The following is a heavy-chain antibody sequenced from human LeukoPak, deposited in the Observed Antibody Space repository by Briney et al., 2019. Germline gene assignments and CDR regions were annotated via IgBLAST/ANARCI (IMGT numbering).Heavy chain of an antibody. CDR3: ARDVEGGTFDI. Sequence: PGRSLRLSCAASGFTISNYDMHWVRQAPGKGLEWVAVISYDGSNKYYVDSVKGRFTISRDNSKNTLYLQMNSLRAEDTAVYYCARDVEGGTFDIWGQGTTVTVSS. CDR2: ISYDGSNK. J-gene: IGHJ3*02. CDR1: GFTISNYD. D-gene: IGHD3-16*01. V-gene: IGHV3-30*03.